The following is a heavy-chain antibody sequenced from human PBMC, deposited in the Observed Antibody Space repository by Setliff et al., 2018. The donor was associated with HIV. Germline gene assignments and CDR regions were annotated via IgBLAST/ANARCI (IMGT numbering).Heavy chain of an antibody. J-gene: IGHJ4*02. CDR1: GFTFSRYA. Sequence: PGGSLRLSCAASGFTFSRYAMTWVRQAPGEGLEWVSIIYSDGYTYYADSVKGRFTIARDTSKNTMYLQMNSLRVEDTAVYYCARRAFCSSTTCFDYWGQGTLVTVSS. D-gene: IGHD2-2*01. CDR2: IYSDGYT. CDR3: ARRAFCSSTTCFDY. V-gene: IGHV3-66*04.